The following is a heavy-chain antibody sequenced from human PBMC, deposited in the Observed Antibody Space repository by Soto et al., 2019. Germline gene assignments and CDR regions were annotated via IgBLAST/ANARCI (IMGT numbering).Heavy chain of an antibody. D-gene: IGHD2-15*01. CDR3: ARVSPGGEVYYYYGMDV. Sequence: ASVKVSCKASGYTFTSYDINWVRQATGQGLEWMGRMNPNSGNTGYAQKFQGRVTMTRNTSISTAYMELSSLRSEDTAVYYCARVSPGGEVYYYYGMDVWGQGTTVTVSS. CDR1: GYTFTSYD. CDR2: MNPNSGNT. V-gene: IGHV1-8*01. J-gene: IGHJ6*02.